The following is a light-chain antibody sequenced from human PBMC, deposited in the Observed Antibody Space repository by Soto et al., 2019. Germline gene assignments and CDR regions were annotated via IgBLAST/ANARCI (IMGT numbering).Light chain of an antibody. CDR3: NSFTPSSTYV. CDR2: EVN. V-gene: IGLV2-18*02. CDR1: SSDIGSYNR. J-gene: IGLJ1*01. Sequence: QSALTQPASVSGSPGQSITISCTGTSSDIGSYNRVSWYQQPPGTAPKLIIYEVNNRPSGVPDRFSGSKSGNTAYLTISGLQAEDEADYYCNSFTPSSTYVFGTGTKVTVL.